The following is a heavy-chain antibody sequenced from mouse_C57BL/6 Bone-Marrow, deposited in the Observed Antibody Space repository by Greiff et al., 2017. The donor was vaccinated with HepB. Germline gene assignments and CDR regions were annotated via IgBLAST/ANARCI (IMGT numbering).Heavy chain of an antibody. Sequence: EVHLVESGAELVRPGASVKLSCTASGFNFKDDYMHWVKQRPEQGLEWIGWIDPDNGDTDYASKFQGKATITADTSSNTAYLQLSSLTSEDTAVYYCTTDYGSGRYYYAMDYWGQGTSVTVSS. CDR3: TTDYGSGRYYYAMDY. J-gene: IGHJ4*01. CDR2: IDPDNGDT. V-gene: IGHV14-4*01. D-gene: IGHD1-1*01. CDR1: GFNFKDDY.